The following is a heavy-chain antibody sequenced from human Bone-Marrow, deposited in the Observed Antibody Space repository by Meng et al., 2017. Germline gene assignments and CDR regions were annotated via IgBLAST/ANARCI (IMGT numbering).Heavy chain of an antibody. CDR3: ARPAYYYDSSGYYS. V-gene: IGHV1-69*05. CDR1: GGTFSSYA. Sequence: SVKVSCKASGGTFSSYAISWVRQAPGQGLEWMGGIIPIFGTANYAQKFQGRVTITTDESTSTAYMELSSLRSEDTAVYYCARPAYYYDSSGYYSWGQGTLVTVSS. J-gene: IGHJ4*02. D-gene: IGHD3-22*01. CDR2: IIPIFGTA.